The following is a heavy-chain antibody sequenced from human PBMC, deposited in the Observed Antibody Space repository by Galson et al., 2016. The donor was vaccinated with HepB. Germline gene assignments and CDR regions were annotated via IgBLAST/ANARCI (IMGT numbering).Heavy chain of an antibody. CDR2: SSAYSGNT. Sequence: SVKVSCKASGYTFTNYGISWVRQAPGQGLEWVGWSSAYSGNTEYAHKLQGRVTMTTDTSPSTAYMELRSLRSDDTAVYFCARDGRGYYGSGSYYYYFDYWGQGTLVTVSS. D-gene: IGHD3-10*01. V-gene: IGHV1-18*01. J-gene: IGHJ4*02. CDR1: GYTFTNYG. CDR3: ARDGRGYYGSGSYYYYFDY.